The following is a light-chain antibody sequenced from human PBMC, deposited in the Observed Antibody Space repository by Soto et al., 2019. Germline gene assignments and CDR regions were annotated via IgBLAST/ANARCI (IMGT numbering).Light chain of an antibody. CDR2: DAS. CDR3: QQYDGLPT. V-gene: IGKV1-33*01. Sequence: DIQMTQSPSSLSASVGDRVTITCQASQDISNYLNWYQQKPGKAPKVLIYDASNLGTGVPSRFSGSGSGTDFTFSISSLQPEDVATYYCQQYDGLPTVGQGTRLEI. CDR1: QDISNY. J-gene: IGKJ5*01.